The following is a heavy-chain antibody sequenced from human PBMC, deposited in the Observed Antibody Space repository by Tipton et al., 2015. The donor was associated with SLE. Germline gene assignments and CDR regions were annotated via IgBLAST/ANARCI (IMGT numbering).Heavy chain of an antibody. CDR3: ARTPGDPDVFDI. CDR2: IIPIFGTA. V-gene: IGHV1-69*05. Sequence: QSGPEVKKPGSSVKVSCKASGGTFSSYAISWVRQAPGQGLEWMGGIIPIFGTASYAQKFQGRVMITTDESTSTAYMELSSLRSEDTAVYYCARTPGDPDVFDIWGQGTMVTVSS. J-gene: IGHJ3*02. D-gene: IGHD7-27*01. CDR1: GGTFSSYA.